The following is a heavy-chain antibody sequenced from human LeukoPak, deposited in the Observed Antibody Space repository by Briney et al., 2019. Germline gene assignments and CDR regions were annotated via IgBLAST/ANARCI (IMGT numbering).Heavy chain of an antibody. Sequence: GESLKISCKGSRYSFTSYWIGWVRQMSGKGLEWRGIIYPGDSDTRYSPSFQGQVTISADKSISTAYLQWNSLKASDTAMYYCARFVGACSGGSCYSDYWGQGTLVTVSS. CDR3: ARFVGACSGGSCYSDY. CDR1: RYSFTSYW. D-gene: IGHD2-15*01. V-gene: IGHV5-51*01. CDR2: IYPGDSDT. J-gene: IGHJ4*02.